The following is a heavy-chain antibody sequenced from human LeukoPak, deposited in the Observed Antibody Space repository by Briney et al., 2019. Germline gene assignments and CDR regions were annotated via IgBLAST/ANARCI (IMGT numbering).Heavy chain of an antibody. J-gene: IGHJ4*02. CDR2: ISYDGSNK. D-gene: IGHD1-26*01. CDR3: ARGVFTGGTYFGY. Sequence: GGSLRLSCAASGFTFSTYAMHWVRQAPGKGLEWVAVISYDGSNKKYADSVKGRFTVSRDNSKNTPHLQMNTLRAGDTALYYCARGVFTGGTYFGYWGQGTLVTVSS. CDR1: GFTFSTYA. V-gene: IGHV3-30-3*01.